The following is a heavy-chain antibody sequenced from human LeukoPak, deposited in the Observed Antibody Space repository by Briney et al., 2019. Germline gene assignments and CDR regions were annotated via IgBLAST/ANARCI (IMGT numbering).Heavy chain of an antibody. CDR3: ARIGYSSSSLDY. CDR1: GFTFSNYW. V-gene: IGHV3-7*04. J-gene: IGHJ4*02. Sequence: VQPGGSLRLSCAASGFTFSNYWMTWVRQAPGKGLEGVANIKEDGSTRYLVDSVKGRFTISRDKAKNSVYLQMNSLRAEDTAVYYCARIGYSSSSLDYWGQGNLVTVSS. D-gene: IGHD6-13*01. CDR2: IKEDGSTR.